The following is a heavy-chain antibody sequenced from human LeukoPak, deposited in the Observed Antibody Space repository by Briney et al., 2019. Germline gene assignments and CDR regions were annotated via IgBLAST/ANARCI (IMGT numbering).Heavy chain of an antibody. CDR3: ARPYHYDSGSRGTAFDI. Sequence: SETLSLTCTVSGGSISSSSYYWGWIRQPPGKGLEWIASIYDGGTTYYNPSLKSRPTISVDTSKNQFSLKLTSVTAADTAVYYCARPYHYDSGSRGTAFDIWGQGTMVTVSS. CDR2: IYDGGTT. D-gene: IGHD3-10*01. CDR1: GGSISSSSYY. V-gene: IGHV4-39*01. J-gene: IGHJ3*02.